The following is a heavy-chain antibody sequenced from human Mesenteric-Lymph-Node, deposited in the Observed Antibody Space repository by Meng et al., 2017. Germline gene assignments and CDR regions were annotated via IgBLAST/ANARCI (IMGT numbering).Heavy chain of an antibody. V-gene: IGHV3-9*01. J-gene: IGHJ6*02. CDR1: GFTFDDYA. Sequence: SLKISCAASGFTFDDYAMHWVRQAPGKGLEWVSGISWNSGSIGYADSVKGRFTISRDNAKNSLYLQMNSLRAEDTALYYCARVISEPVDTAMARHGRGSYYYYGMDVWGQGTTVTVSS. CDR3: ARVISEPVDTAMARHGRGSYYYYGMDV. CDR2: ISWNSGSI. D-gene: IGHD5-18*01.